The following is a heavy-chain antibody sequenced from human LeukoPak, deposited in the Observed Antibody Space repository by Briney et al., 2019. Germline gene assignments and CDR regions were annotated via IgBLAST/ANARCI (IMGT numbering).Heavy chain of an antibody. D-gene: IGHD2-2*01. J-gene: IGHJ5*02. Sequence: PSETLSLTCAVYGGSFSGYYWSWIRQPPGKGLEWMGEINHSGSTNYNPSLKSRVTISVDTSKNQFSLKLSSVTAADTAVYYCARRWIVVVPAAPAPSNWFDPWGQGTLVTVSS. CDR2: INHSGST. CDR1: GGSFSGYY. CDR3: ARRWIVVVPAAPAPSNWFDP. V-gene: IGHV4-34*01.